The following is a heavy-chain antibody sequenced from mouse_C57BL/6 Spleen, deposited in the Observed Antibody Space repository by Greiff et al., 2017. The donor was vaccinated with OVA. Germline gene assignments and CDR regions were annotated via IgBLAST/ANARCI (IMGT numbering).Heavy chain of an antibody. CDR2: IDPENGDT. D-gene: IGHD2-5*01. Sequence: VQLKESGAELVRPGASVKLSCTASGFNIKDDYMHWVKQRPEQGLEWIGWIDPENGDTEYASKFQGKATITADTSSNTAYLQLSSLTSEDTAVYYCTTGGYSNPFMDYWGQGTSVTVSS. V-gene: IGHV14-4*01. CDR1: GFNIKDDY. J-gene: IGHJ4*01. CDR3: TTGGYSNPFMDY.